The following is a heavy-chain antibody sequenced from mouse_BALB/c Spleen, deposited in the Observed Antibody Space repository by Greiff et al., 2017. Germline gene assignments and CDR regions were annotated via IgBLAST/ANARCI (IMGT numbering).Heavy chain of an antibody. J-gene: IGHJ4*01. CDR3: ARENFITTASYAMDY. CDR1: GFTFSSYA. Sequence: EVQRVESGGGLVKPGGSLKLSCAASGFTFSSYAMSWVRQSPEKRLEWVAEISSGGSYTYYPDTVTGRFTISRDNAKNTLYLEMSSLRSEDTAMYYCARENFITTASYAMDYWGQGTSVTVSS. D-gene: IGHD1-1*01. V-gene: IGHV5-9-4*01. CDR2: ISSGGSYT.